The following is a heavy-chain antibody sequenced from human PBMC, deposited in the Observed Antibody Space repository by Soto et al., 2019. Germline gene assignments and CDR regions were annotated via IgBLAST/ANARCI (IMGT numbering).Heavy chain of an antibody. CDR2: ISYDGSNK. Sequence: GGSLRLSCAASGFTFSSYGMHWVRQAPGKGLEWVAVISYDGSNKYYADSVKGRFTISRDNSKNTLYLQMNSLRAEDTAVYYCAKTPRRYYDSSGYYQPPEYFQHWGQGTLVTVSS. V-gene: IGHV3-30*18. CDR3: AKTPRRYYDSSGYYQPPEYFQH. CDR1: GFTFSSYG. J-gene: IGHJ1*01. D-gene: IGHD3-22*01.